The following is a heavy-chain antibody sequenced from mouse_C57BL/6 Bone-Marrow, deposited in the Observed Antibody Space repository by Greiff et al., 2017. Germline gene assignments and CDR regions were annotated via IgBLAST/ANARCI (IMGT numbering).Heavy chain of an antibody. CDR1: GYTFTNYW. J-gene: IGHJ2*01. Sequence: VQLQQSGAELVRPGTSVKMSCKASGYTFTNYWIGWAKQRPGHGLEWIGDIYPGGGYTNYNEKFKGKATLTADKSSSTAYMQFSSLTAEDSAIYYCARLTIYYDSFDYWGQGTTLTVSS. V-gene: IGHV1-63*01. CDR2: IYPGGGYT. D-gene: IGHD2-4*01. CDR3: ARLTIYYDSFDY.